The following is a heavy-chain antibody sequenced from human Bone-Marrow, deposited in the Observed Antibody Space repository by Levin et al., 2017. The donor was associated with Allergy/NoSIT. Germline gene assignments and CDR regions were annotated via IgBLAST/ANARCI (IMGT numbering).Heavy chain of an antibody. Sequence: PGGSLRLSCAASGFSVNIFGIHWVRQSPGKGLEWVAVLSYDGSQKYYSDSVKGRFTISRDISKNMVYLQMNSLRDDDTAIYYCARGGIQLWLTDYWGRGTRVTVSA. CDR3: ARGGIQLWLTDY. CDR1: GFSVNIFG. J-gene: IGHJ4*02. CDR2: LSYDGSQK. V-gene: IGHV3-30*12. D-gene: IGHD2-21*01.